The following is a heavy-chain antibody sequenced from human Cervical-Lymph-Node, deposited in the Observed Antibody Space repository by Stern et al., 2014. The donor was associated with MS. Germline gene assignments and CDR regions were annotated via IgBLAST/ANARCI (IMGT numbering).Heavy chain of an antibody. Sequence: QVQLVQSGAEVKKPGASVRVSCKTSGYNFSEYAIHWVRQAPGQRLEWMGWINAGNGNGKTSQKFQDRLTITRDTSALTVSMELSSLKFEDTALYCCARDPFNYWGQGTLVTVSS. CDR2: INAGNGNG. CDR1: GYNFSEYA. V-gene: IGHV1-3*01. CDR3: ARDPFNY. J-gene: IGHJ4*02.